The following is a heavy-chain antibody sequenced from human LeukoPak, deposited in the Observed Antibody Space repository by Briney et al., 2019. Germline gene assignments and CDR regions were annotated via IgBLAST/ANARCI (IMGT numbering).Heavy chain of an antibody. J-gene: IGHJ4*02. Sequence: SETLSLTCTVSGGSISSYYWSWIRQPPGKGLEWIGYIYYSGSTNYNPSLKSRVTISVDTSKNQFSLKLSSVTAADTAVYYCARAASWDDFWSGFSYWGQGTLVTVSS. D-gene: IGHD3-3*01. CDR3: ARAASWDDFWSGFSY. CDR2: IYYSGST. V-gene: IGHV4-59*01. CDR1: GGSISSYY.